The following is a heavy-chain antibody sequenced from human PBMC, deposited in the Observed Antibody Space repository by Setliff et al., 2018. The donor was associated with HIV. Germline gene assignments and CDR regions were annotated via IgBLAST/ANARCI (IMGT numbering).Heavy chain of an antibody. Sequence: PSETLSLTCNVSDDSFSTNYWSWVRQPPGKGLEWIGYIYASGSTNYNPSLKSRVTISVDTSRNQFSLKLNSVTAEDTAVYYCARVKATAGVMSPEKGRFDPWGQGTLVTVSS. CDR3: ARVKATAGVMSPEKGRFDP. V-gene: IGHV4-4*09. J-gene: IGHJ5*02. CDR1: DDSFSTNY. D-gene: IGHD6-13*01. CDR2: IYASGST.